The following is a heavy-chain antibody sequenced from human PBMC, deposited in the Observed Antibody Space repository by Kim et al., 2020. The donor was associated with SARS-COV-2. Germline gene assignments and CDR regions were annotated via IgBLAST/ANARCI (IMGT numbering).Heavy chain of an antibody. CDR2: IYYSGST. CDR1: GGSISSGGYY. CDR3: ARVLGVRYGYYYYYYGMDV. J-gene: IGHJ6*02. Sequence: SETLSLTCTVSGGSISSGGYYWSWIRQHPGKGLEWIGYIYYSGSTYYNPSLKSRVTISVDTSKNQFSLKLSSVTAADTAVYYCARVLGVRYGYYYYYYGMDVWGQGTTVTVSS. D-gene: IGHD3-16*01. V-gene: IGHV4-31*03.